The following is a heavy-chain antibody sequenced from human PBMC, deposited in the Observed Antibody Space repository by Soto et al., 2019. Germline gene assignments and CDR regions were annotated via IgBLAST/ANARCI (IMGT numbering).Heavy chain of an antibody. CDR1: GYIFNGYG. Sequence: QIQLVQSGGEVKKPGASVNLSCKASGYIFNGYGISWVRQAPGQGLEWMGWISPYNGHTEYSQSRQGRLTVTADPSTTTVYMELRSLRSDDPAVYYCARGGSGYHTGRGFAGAMDVWGQGTTVTVSS. CDR2: ISPYNGHT. D-gene: IGHD3-3*01. V-gene: IGHV1-18*04. CDR3: ARGGSGYHTGRGFAGAMDV. J-gene: IGHJ6*02.